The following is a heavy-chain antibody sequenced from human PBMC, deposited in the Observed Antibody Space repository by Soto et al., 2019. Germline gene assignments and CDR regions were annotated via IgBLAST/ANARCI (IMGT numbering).Heavy chain of an antibody. Sequence: QVQLVQSGAEVKKPGASVKVSCKASGYTFTGYYMHWVRQAPGQGLEWMGWINPNSGGTNYAQKFQGWAPMTRDTSISTAYMELGRLRSDDTAVYYCARDHGGSCSGVSCPQRSKSVWYFDLWAVAPWSLSPQ. D-gene: IGHD2-15*01. CDR2: INPNSGGT. CDR1: GYTFTGYY. J-gene: IGHJ2*01. V-gene: IGHV1-2*04. CDR3: ARDHGGSCSGVSCPQRSKSVWYFDL.